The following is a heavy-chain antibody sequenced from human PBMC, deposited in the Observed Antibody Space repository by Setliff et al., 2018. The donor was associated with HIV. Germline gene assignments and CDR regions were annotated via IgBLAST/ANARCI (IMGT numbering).Heavy chain of an antibody. J-gene: IGHJ5*02. CDR2: IDHSGST. D-gene: IGHD3-16*02. V-gene: IGHV4-34*01. Sequence: SETLSLTCAVYGAPFSGFHWGWIRQSPGKGLEWIGEIDHSGSTKYNPSLKSRVTLSVDTSKNQFSLKLKSVTAADTAVYFCARGVITFGGLIGPLPSWGRGTLVTVSS. CDR1: GAPFSGFH. CDR3: ARGVITFGGLIGPLPS.